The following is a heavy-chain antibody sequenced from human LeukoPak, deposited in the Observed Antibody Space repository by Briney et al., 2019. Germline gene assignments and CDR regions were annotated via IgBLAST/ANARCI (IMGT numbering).Heavy chain of an antibody. CDR1: GYTFTGYY. V-gene: IGHV1-2*06. CDR3: ARLYDFWSGYQYNWFDP. J-gene: IGHJ5*02. D-gene: IGHD3-3*01. CDR2: INPNSGGT. Sequence: ASVKVSCKASGYTFTGYYMHWVRQAPGQGLEWMGRINPNSGGTNYAQKFQGRLTMTRDTSISTAYMELSRLRSDDTAVYYCARLYDFWSGYQYNWFDPWGQGTLVTVSS.